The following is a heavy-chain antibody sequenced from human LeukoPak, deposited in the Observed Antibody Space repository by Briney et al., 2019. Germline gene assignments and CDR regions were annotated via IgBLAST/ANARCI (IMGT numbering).Heavy chain of an antibody. J-gene: IGHJ4*02. V-gene: IGHV4-30-4*01. Sequence: SETLSLTCTFSRGSLSSGVYYWSWIRQPPGKGLEWIGSYYYSGNTYYIPSLKRRHTISIDTSKNQFSLNMSSATAADTAVYYCARGTGYSYGDAHSDYWGQGTLVTVSS. CDR2: YYYSGNT. CDR3: ARGTGYSYGDAHSDY. CDR1: RGSLSSGVYY. D-gene: IGHD5-18*01.